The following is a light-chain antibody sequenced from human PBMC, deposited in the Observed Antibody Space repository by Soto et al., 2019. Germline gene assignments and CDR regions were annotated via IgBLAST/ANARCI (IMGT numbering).Light chain of an antibody. Sequence: QPVLTQPRSVSGSPGQSVIISCAGTSSDVGAYNYVSWYQQHPGKAPQLIIYDVTKRPSGVPDRFAASKSGNTASLTISGLQAEDEADYYCCSYAGTYTFVFGVGTKLTVL. CDR2: DVT. J-gene: IGLJ2*01. CDR1: SSDVGAYNY. V-gene: IGLV2-11*01. CDR3: CSYAGTYTFV.